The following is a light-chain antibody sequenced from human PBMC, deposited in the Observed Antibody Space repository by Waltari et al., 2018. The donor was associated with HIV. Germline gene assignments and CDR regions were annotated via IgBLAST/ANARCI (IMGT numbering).Light chain of an antibody. CDR1: SPNIGSNY. CDR2: RHN. Sequence: QSVLTQPPSASGTPGQRVTISCSGSSPNIGSNYVYWYQQLPGTAPKLLIYRHNPRPSGVPGRFSGAKSGTSASRAISGLRSEDEADYYCAAWDDSLSGWVFGGGTKLTVL. V-gene: IGLV1-47*01. J-gene: IGLJ3*02. CDR3: AAWDDSLSGWV.